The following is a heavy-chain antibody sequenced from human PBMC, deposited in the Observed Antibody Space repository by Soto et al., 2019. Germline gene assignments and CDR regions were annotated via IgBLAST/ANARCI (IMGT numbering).Heavy chain of an antibody. CDR3: ASISTTVTRD. D-gene: IGHD4-17*01. CDR1: GFAFSSYA. J-gene: IGHJ4*02. CDR2: ISYDGSNK. V-gene: IGHV3-30-3*01. Sequence: QVQLVESGGGVVQPGRSLRLSCAASGFAFSSYAMHWVRQAPGKGLEWVAVISYDGSNKYYADSVKGRFTISRANSKNTLYLPMNSLRAENTAVYYCASISTTVTRDWGKGSLVTVSS.